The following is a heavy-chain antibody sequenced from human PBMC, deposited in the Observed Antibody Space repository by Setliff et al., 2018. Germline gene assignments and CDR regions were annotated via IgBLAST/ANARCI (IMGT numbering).Heavy chain of an antibody. D-gene: IGHD3-22*01. CDR1: GFIFGNYA. V-gene: IGHV3-23*01. J-gene: IGHJ5*02. CDR2: ISGSGRNT. Sequence: GGSLRLSCAASGFIFGNYAMNWVRQAPGKGLEWVSGISGSGRNTYYADSVKGRFTISRDNSQNTVFLQVNSLRPEDSAVYYCAKEDYSDSSGYYYETPWFDPWGQGTLVTVSS. CDR3: AKEDYSDSSGYYYETPWFDP.